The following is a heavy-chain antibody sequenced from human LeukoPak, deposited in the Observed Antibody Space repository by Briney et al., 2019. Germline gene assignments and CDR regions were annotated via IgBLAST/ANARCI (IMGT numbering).Heavy chain of an antibody. CDR2: IKSKTNGGTT. Sequence: PGGSLRPSCAASGFTFSYAWMSWVRHPPGKGMDWVGRIKSKTNGGTTDYAAPVKDKFIISRDDSKNTLYLKMNSLKNEDTAMYYCTTDKGRYCGGDCSSDYWGQGTLVTVSS. CDR1: GFTFSYAW. J-gene: IGHJ4*02. CDR3: TTDKGRYCGGDCSSDY. V-gene: IGHV3-15*01. D-gene: IGHD2-21*02.